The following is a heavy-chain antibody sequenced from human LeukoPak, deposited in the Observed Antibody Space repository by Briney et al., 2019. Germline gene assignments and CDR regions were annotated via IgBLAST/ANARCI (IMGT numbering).Heavy chain of an antibody. D-gene: IGHD5-24*01. CDR2: MNPNSGNT. J-gene: IGHJ3*02. Sequence: GASVKVSCQASGYTFTSYDINWVRQATGQGLEWMGWMNPNSGNTGYAQKFQGRVTMTRNTSISTAYMELSSLRSEDTAVYYCARSSGWLQFDAFDIWGQGTMVTVSS. V-gene: IGHV1-8*01. CDR1: GYTFTSYD. CDR3: ARSSGWLQFDAFDI.